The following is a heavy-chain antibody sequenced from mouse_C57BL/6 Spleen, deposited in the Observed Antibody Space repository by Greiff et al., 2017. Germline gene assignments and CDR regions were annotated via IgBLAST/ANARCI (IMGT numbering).Heavy chain of an antibody. J-gene: IGHJ1*03. D-gene: IGHD1-1*01. CDR3: TRPYAHYYGSSPWYFEV. CDR1: GYTFTSYW. V-gene: IGHV1-5*01. CDR2: IYPGNSDT. Sequence: EVQGVESGTVLARPGASVKMSCKTSGYTFTSYWMHWVKQRPGQGLEWIGAIYPGNSDTSYNQKFKGKAKLTAVTSASTAYMELSSLTNEDSAVYYCTRPYAHYYGSSPWYFEVWGTGTTVTVSS.